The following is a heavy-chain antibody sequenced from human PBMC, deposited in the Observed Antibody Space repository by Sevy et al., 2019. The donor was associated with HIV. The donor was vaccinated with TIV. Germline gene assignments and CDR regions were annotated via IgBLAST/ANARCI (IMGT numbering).Heavy chain of an antibody. CDR1: GFTFSDYS. CDR3: ALERLSSNVAEYFQN. J-gene: IGHJ1*01. CDR2: ISYDGSNK. Sequence: GGSLRLSCAASGFTFSDYSMHWVRQAPGKGLEWVATISYDGSNKNDADSVKGRFTLSRDNSKNSLFLQMNSLRAEDTAVYYCALERLSSNVAEYFQNWGQGTLVTVSS. V-gene: IGHV3-30-3*01. D-gene: IGHD1-1*01.